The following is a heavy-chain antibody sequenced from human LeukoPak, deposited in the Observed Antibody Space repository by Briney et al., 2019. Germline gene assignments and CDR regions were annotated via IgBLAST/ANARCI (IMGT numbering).Heavy chain of an antibody. D-gene: IGHD3-22*01. J-gene: IGHJ3*02. Sequence: GGSLRLSCAASGFTFSSYGMSWVRQAPGKGLEWVSAISGSGGSTYYADSVKGRFTISRDNSKNTLYLQMNSLRAEDTAVYYCAKDLFLDMGINYYDSSGYYDLSAFDIWGQGTMVTVSS. CDR1: GFTFSSYG. CDR2: ISGSGGST. V-gene: IGHV3-23*01. CDR3: AKDLFLDMGINYYDSSGYYDLSAFDI.